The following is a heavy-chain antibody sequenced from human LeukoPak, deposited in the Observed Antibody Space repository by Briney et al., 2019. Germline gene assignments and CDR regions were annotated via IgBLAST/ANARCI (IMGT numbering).Heavy chain of an antibody. Sequence: GASVKVSCKASGYTFTGYYMHWVRQAPGQGLEWMGWINPDSGGTNYAQKFQGRVTMTRDTSISTAYMELSRLRSDDTAVYYCARQEVRGVIYYYYYMDVWGKGTTVTISS. D-gene: IGHD3-10*01. V-gene: IGHV1-2*02. J-gene: IGHJ6*03. CDR2: INPDSGGT. CDR1: GYTFTGYY. CDR3: ARQEVRGVIYYYYYMDV.